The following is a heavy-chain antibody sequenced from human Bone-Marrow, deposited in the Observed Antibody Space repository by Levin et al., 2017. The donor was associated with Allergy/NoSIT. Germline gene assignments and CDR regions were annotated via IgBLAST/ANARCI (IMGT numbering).Heavy chain of an antibody. V-gene: IGHV3-21*01. CDR2: ISGSGDYI. CDR1: GFTFSSFH. Sequence: PGGSLRLSCAASGFTFSSFHIHWVRQAPGKGLEWVASISGSGDYIYYADSVKGRFTISRDNAKNSVHLQMDSLRAEDTAVYYCARLGMTSGVCLAEYYNGFDVWGQGTTVTVSS. D-gene: IGHD3-10*01. J-gene: IGHJ6*02. CDR3: ARLGMTSGVCLAEYYNGFDV.